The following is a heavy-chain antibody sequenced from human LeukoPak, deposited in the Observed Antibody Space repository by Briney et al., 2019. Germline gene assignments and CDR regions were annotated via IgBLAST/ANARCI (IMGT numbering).Heavy chain of an antibody. CDR1: GFTFSSYG. CDR2: IRYDGSNQ. CDR3: AKDMGYNSGWTRIDY. V-gene: IGHV3-30*02. D-gene: IGHD6-19*01. Sequence: GGSLRLSCAASGFTFSSYGMYWVRQTPGKGLEWVAFIRYDGSNQYYADSVKGRFTISRDNSKNTLSLQMNSLTTEDTAVYYCAKDMGYNSGWTRIDYWGQGNLVTVSS. J-gene: IGHJ4*02.